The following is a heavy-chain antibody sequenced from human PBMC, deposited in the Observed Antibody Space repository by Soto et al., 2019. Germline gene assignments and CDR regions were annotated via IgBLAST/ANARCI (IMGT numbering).Heavy chain of an antibody. J-gene: IGHJ3*02. CDR3: ARVPSRERTIDAFDI. Sequence: EASVKVSCKASGGTFSSYAISWVRQAPGQGLEWMGGIIPIFGTANYAQKFQGRVTITADESTSTAYMELSSLRSEDTAVYYCARVPSRERTIDAFDIWGQGTMVT. V-gene: IGHV1-69*13. CDR2: IIPIFGTA. D-gene: IGHD3-3*01. CDR1: GGTFSSYA.